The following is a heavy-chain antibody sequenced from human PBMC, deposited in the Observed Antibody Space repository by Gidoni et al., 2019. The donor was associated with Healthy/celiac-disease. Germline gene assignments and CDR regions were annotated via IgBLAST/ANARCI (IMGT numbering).Heavy chain of an antibody. J-gene: IGHJ4*02. CDR3: ARAGCSGGSCYPDFDY. CDR1: GDSGSSNSAA. CDR2: TYYRSKWYN. D-gene: IGHD2-15*01. Sequence: QVQLQQSGPGRVKPSQTLSLTCAISGDSGSSNSAAWNWIRQSPSRGLEWLGRTYYRSKWYNDYAVSVKSRITINPYTSKNQFSLQLNSVTPEYTAVYYCARAGCSGGSCYPDFDYWGQGTLVTVSS. V-gene: IGHV6-1*01.